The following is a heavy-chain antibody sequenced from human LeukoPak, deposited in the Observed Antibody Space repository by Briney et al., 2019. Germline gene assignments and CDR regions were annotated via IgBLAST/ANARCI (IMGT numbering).Heavy chain of an antibody. V-gene: IGHV3-53*01. J-gene: IGHJ6*03. CDR3: ARSRGRDGYKDYYYYYMDV. CDR1: GFTVNSNY. CDR2: IYSGGST. Sequence: GGSLRLSCAASGFTVNSNYMSWVRQAPGKGLEWVSVIYSGGSTYYADSVKGRFTISRDNSKNTLYLQMNSLRAGDTAVYYCARSRGRDGYKDYYYYYMDVWGKGTTVTISS. D-gene: IGHD5-24*01.